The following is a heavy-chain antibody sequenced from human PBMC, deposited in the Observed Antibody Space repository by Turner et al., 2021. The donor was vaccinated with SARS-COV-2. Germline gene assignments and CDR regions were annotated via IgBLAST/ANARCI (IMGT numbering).Heavy chain of an antibody. V-gene: IGHV4-59*01. D-gene: IGHD6-19*01. CDR3: ARRTGEWLVPGWFDP. CDR2: IYYSRST. J-gene: IGHJ5*02. Sequence: QVQLQESGPGLLKPSETLSLTCTVSGGSISSYYWSWIRQPPGKGLEWIGYIYYSRSTNYNYSLKSRVTISVDTSKNQFSLKLSSVTAADTAVYYCARRTGEWLVPGWFDPWGQGTLVTVSS. CDR1: GGSISSYY.